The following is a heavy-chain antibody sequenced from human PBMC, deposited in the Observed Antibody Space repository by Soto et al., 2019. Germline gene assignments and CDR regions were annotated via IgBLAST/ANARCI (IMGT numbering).Heavy chain of an antibody. D-gene: IGHD2-2*01. CDR2: INPNSGGT. J-gene: IGHJ6*02. Sequence: ASVKVSFKASGYTFTGYYMHWVRQAPGQGLEWMGWINPNSGGTNYAQKFQGRVTMTRDTSISTAYMELSRLRSDDTAVYYCAREECSSTSCYSRYYYGMDVWGQGTTVTVSS. CDR3: AREECSSTSCYSRYYYGMDV. CDR1: GYTFTGYY. V-gene: IGHV1-2*02.